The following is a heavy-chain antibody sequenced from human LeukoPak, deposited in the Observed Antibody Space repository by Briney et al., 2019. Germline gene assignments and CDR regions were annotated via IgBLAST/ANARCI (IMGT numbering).Heavy chain of an antibody. CDR1: GGSFSGYY. D-gene: IGHD3-3*01. CDR2: INHSGST. CDR3: ARGVTIFGVVNRGAFDI. Sequence: SETLSLTCAVYGGSFSGYYWSWIRQPPGKGLEWIGEINHSGSTNYNPSLKSRVTISVDKSKNQFSLKLSSVTAADTAVHYCARGVTIFGVVNRGAFDIWGQGTMVTVSS. J-gene: IGHJ3*02. V-gene: IGHV4-34*01.